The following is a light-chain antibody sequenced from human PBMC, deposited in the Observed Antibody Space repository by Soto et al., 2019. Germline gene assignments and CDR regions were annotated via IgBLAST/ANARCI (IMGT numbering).Light chain of an antibody. J-gene: IGLJ2*01. CDR3: SSYTSSSTVV. CDR2: EVS. V-gene: IGLV2-14*02. Sequence: QSVLTQPASVSGSPGQSITISCTGTSSDVGSYNLVSWYQQYSAKAPKLMIYEVSKGPSGVSNRFSGSKSGSTASLTISGLQAEDEADYYCSSYTSSSTVVFGGGTKLTVL. CDR1: SSDVGSYNL.